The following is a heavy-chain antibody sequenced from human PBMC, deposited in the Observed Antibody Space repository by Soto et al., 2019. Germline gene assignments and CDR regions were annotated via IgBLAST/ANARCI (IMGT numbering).Heavy chain of an antibody. J-gene: IGHJ4*02. Sequence: QAQLVQSGDAVKKPGASVKVSCTASGYTFTGYAINWVRQVTGQGLEWMGWMNPNSGNTGYAQNFHGRGTMTRDNSITTAYRDLTSLLDDGSALYFCAGEEVGTTGIDFLGQGIRVTFSS. CDR1: GYTFTGYA. CDR2: MNPNSGNT. D-gene: IGHD1-26*01. CDR3: AGEEVGTTGIDF. V-gene: IGHV1-8*01.